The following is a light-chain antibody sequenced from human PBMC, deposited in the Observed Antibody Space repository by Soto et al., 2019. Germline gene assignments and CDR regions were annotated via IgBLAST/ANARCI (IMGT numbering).Light chain of an antibody. CDR2: WAS. Sequence: DIVMTQSPDSLAVSLGERATINCKSTKSVLYSSNNKNYLAWYQQRPGQPPKLLIYWASTRESGVPDRFSGSGSGTDFTLTITSLQAEAVAVYYCQQYESTPPTFGQGTKLEIK. CDR3: QQYESTPPT. CDR1: KSVLYSSNNKNY. J-gene: IGKJ2*01. V-gene: IGKV4-1*01.